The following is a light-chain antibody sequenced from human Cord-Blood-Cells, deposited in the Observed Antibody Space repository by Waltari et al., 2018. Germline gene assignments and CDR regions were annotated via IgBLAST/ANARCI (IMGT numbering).Light chain of an antibody. CDR1: SSDVGGYNY. CDR2: EVS. J-gene: IGLJ3*02. CDR3: SSYAGSNNLV. Sequence: QSALTHPPSASGSPGQSVPISCTGPSSDVGGYNYVSWYQQHPGKAPKLMIYEVSKRPSGVPDRFSGSKSGNTASLTVSGLQAEDEADYYCSSYAGSNNLVFGGGTKLTVL. V-gene: IGLV2-8*01.